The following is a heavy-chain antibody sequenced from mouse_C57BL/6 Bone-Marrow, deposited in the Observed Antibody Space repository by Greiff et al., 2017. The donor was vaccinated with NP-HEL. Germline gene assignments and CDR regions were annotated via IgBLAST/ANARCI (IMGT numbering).Heavy chain of an antibody. Sequence: VQLQQSVAELVRPGASVKLSCTASGFNIKNTYMHWVKQRPEQGLEWIGRIDPANGNTKYAPKFQGKATITADTSSNTAYLQLSSLTSEDTAIYYCARHYCGSSPLGWYFDVWGTGTTVTVSS. CDR1: GFNIKNTY. CDR2: IDPANGNT. J-gene: IGHJ1*03. D-gene: IGHD1-1*01. CDR3: ARHYCGSSPLGWYFDV. V-gene: IGHV14-3*01.